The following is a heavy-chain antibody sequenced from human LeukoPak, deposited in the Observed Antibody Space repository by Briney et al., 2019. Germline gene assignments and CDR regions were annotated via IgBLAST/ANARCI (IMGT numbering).Heavy chain of an antibody. CDR3: ARGVPRGYYYCDY. V-gene: IGHV1-18*01. D-gene: IGHD1-1*01. Sequence: ASVKVSCKASGYTFTTYGLSWVRRAPGHGLEGMGWISAYTGNTNYAQKLQGRVTMTTDTSTSTAYMELRSLRSDDTAVYYCARGVPRGYYYCDYWGQGTLVTVSS. CDR2: ISAYTGNT. J-gene: IGHJ4*02. CDR1: GYTFTTYG.